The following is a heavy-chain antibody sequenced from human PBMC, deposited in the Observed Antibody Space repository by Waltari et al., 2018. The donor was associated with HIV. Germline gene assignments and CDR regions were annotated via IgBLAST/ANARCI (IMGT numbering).Heavy chain of an antibody. CDR1: GFTFRSSW. D-gene: IGHD3-10*01. Sequence: EVQLVESGGGLVQPGGSLRLSCAASGFTFRSSWMHWVRQAPGKGLVWVSRIHSDGGSTSYADFVKGRFTISRDNAKNTLYLEMNSLRAEDTAVYYCARREATVVRGVYYYGMDVWGQGTTVTVSS. J-gene: IGHJ6*02. CDR2: IHSDGGST. CDR3: ARREATVVRGVYYYGMDV. V-gene: IGHV3-74*01.